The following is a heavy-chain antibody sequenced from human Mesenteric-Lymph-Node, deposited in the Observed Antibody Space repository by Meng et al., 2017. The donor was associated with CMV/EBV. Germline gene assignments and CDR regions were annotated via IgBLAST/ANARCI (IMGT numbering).Heavy chain of an antibody. J-gene: IGHJ6*02. D-gene: IGHD6-6*01. Sequence: ESLKISCTVSGGSISSYFWSWIRQPPGKGLEWIGYIYYSGSTNYNPSLKSRVTISVDTSKNQFSLKLRSVTAADTAVYYCARDQLQTYFYSTDVWGQGTTVTVSS. CDR3: ARDQLQTYFYSTDV. CDR2: IYYSGST. V-gene: IGHV4-59*01. CDR1: GGSISSYF.